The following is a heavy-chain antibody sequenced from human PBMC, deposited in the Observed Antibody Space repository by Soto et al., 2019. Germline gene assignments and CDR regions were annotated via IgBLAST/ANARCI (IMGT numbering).Heavy chain of an antibody. D-gene: IGHD4-17*01. CDR2: INPSGGST. CDR3: ARVGYYGDYYYGMDV. J-gene: IGHJ6*02. V-gene: IGHV1-46*01. Sequence: GASVKVSCKASGYTFTSYYMHWVRQAPGQGLEWMGIINPSGGSTSYAQKFQGRVTMTRDTSTSTVYMELSSLRSEDTAVYYCARVGYYGDYYYGMDVWGQGTTVTVSS. CDR1: GYTFTSYY.